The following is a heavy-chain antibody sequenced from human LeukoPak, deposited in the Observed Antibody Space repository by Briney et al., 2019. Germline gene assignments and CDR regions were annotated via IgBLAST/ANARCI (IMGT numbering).Heavy chain of an antibody. CDR1: GGSISNYY. V-gene: IGHV4-4*07. J-gene: IGHJ4*02. CDR3: ARLKQLDIDY. CDR2: IYTSGST. Sequence: SETLSLTCTVSGGSISNYYWSWIRQPAGKGLEWIGRIYTSGSTNYNPSLKSRVTISIDKSKNQFSLKLTSVTAAYTAVYYCARLKQLDIDYWGQGTLVTVSS. D-gene: IGHD6-6*01.